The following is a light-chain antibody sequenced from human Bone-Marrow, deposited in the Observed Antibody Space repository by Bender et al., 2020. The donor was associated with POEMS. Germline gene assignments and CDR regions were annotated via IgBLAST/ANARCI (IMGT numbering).Light chain of an antibody. V-gene: IGLV1-44*01. CDR2: TNN. J-gene: IGLJ3*02. CDR3: SSYRSTTTLWL. Sequence: QSVLTQPPSVSGTPGQRVTISCSGSGSNIGGYPVNWYQQLPGTAPRLLIYTNNERPSGVPDRFSGSKSGTSASLAITGLEAEDEADYYCSSYRSTTTLWLFGGGTKLTVL. CDR1: GSNIGGYP.